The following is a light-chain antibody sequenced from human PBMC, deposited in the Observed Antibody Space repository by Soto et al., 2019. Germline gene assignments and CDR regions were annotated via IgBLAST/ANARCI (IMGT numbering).Light chain of an antibody. J-gene: IGKJ5*01. CDR2: DAS. Sequence: EIVWTQSPDTLALSGGEIDTLSCRAIQSVRSERLAWYQQKRGQAPTLLIFDASSRASGTPERFSGSGSGTDFTLTISRLEPEDFAVYYCQEYDGAPPITFGLGTRLEIK. CDR1: QSVRSER. CDR3: QEYDGAPPIT. V-gene: IGKV3-20*01.